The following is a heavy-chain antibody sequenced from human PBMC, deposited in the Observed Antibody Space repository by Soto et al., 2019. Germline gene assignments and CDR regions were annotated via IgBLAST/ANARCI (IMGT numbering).Heavy chain of an antibody. D-gene: IGHD6-13*01. CDR2: IIPIFGTA. CDR3: AGPGGASSSLGVGGMDV. J-gene: IGHJ6*02. V-gene: IGHV1-69*12. Sequence: QVQLVQSGAEVKKPGSSVKVSCKASGGTFSSYAISWVRQAPGQGLEWMGGIIPIFGTANYAQKFQGRVTSTADEATSTAYMELSSLRSEDTAVYYCAGPGGASSSLGVGGMDVWGQGTTVTVSS. CDR1: GGTFSSYA.